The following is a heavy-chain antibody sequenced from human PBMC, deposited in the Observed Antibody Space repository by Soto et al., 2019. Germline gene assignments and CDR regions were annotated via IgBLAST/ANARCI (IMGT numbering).Heavy chain of an antibody. CDR1: GDTVTKYG. CDR3: ASATTIAVADKET. J-gene: IGHJ4*02. Sequence: QVQLVQSGGEVKKPGASVKVSCKASGDTVTKYGISWVRQAPGQGPEWLGGISFYYGHTNYELKFQDRITFTTDTSTNTAAMELSSLTYAATAVYYCASATTIAVADKETGGQGTLVPVSS. V-gene: IGHV1-18*01. D-gene: IGHD6-19*01. CDR2: ISFYYGHT.